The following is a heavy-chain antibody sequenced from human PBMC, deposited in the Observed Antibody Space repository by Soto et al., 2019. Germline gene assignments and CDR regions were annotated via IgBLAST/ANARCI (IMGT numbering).Heavy chain of an antibody. CDR1: GGTFSSYA. CDR2: IIPILDTA. CDR3: ARHDCISTSCYYYYYYSMDV. D-gene: IGHD2-2*01. V-gene: IGHV1-69*12. J-gene: IGHJ6*02. Sequence: QVQLVQSGAEVKKPGSSVKVSCKTSGGTFSSYAISWVRQAPGQGLEWMGGIIPILDTANYAQKFQGRVTITADESTSTAYMERSSLRSEDTAVYYCARHDCISTSCYYYYYYSMDVWGQGTTVTVSS.